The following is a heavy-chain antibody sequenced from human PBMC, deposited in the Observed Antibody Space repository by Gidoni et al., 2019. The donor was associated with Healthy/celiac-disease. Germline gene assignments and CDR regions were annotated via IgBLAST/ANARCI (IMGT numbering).Heavy chain of an antibody. CDR2: IYYSGST. V-gene: IGHV4-59*01. D-gene: IGHD6-19*01. J-gene: IGHJ6*02. Sequence: QVQLQESGPGLVKPSETLSLTCPVSGGSISSYYWSWIRQPPGKGLEWIGYIYYSGSTNYNPSLKSRVTISVDTSKNQFSLKLSSVTAADTAVYYCARDPVSSGWYPYYYYGMDVWGQGTTVTVSS. CDR3: ARDPVSSGWYPYYYYGMDV. CDR1: GGSISSYY.